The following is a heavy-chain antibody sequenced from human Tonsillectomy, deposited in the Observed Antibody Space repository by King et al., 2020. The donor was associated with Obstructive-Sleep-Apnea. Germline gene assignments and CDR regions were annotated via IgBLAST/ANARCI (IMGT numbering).Heavy chain of an antibody. J-gene: IGHJ4*02. Sequence: LQLQESGPGLVKPSETLSLTCTVSGGSISSSSYYWGWIRQPPGKGLEWIGSIYYSGSTYYNPSLKSRVTISVDTSKNQFSLKLSSVTAADTAVYYCARDLADYGSGSYYLTFHFDYWGQGILVTVSS. CDR3: ARDLADYGSGSYYLTFHFDY. V-gene: IGHV4-39*07. CDR1: GGSISSSSYY. D-gene: IGHD3-10*01. CDR2: IYYSGST.